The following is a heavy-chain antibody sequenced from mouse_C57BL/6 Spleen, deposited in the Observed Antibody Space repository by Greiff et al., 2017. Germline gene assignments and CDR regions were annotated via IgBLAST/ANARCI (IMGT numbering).Heavy chain of an antibody. V-gene: IGHV1-69*01. D-gene: IGHD4-1*01. CDR3: ALNWEWFAY. J-gene: IGHJ3*01. Sequence: VQLQQPGAELVMPGASVKLSCKASGYTFTSYWMHWVKQRPGQGLEWIGEIDPSDSYTNYNQKFKGKSTLTVDKSSSTAYMQLSSLTSEDSAVYYCALNWEWFAYWGQGTLVTVSA. CDR2: IDPSDSYT. CDR1: GYTFTSYW.